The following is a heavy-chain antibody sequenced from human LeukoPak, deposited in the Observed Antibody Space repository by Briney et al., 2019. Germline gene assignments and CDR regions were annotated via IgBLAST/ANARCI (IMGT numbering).Heavy chain of an antibody. J-gene: IGHJ5*02. CDR1: GGSISSYY. CDR2: IYASGST. V-gene: IGHV4-4*07. Sequence: SETLSLTCTVSGGSISSYYWSWIRQPAGKGLEWIGRIYASGSTNYNPSLKSRVTMSVDTSKSQFSLKLISVTAADTAVYYCARDPRGIVGANHNWFDPWGQGTLDTVSS. D-gene: IGHD1-26*01. CDR3: ARDPRGIVGANHNWFDP.